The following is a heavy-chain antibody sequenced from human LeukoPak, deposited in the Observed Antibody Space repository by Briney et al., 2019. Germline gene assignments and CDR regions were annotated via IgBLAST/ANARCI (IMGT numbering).Heavy chain of an antibody. D-gene: IGHD2-15*01. CDR3: AGSLLYCSGGSCYRWFDP. J-gene: IGHJ5*02. CDR2: IYYSGST. V-gene: IGHV4-39*07. Sequence: SETLSLTCTVSGGSISSSTYYWGWIRQPPGKGLEWIGSIYYSGSTYNNPSLKSRVTIFVDTSKNQFSLKLSSVTAADTAVYYCAGSLLYCSGGSCYRWFDPWGQGTLVTVSS. CDR1: GGSISSSTYY.